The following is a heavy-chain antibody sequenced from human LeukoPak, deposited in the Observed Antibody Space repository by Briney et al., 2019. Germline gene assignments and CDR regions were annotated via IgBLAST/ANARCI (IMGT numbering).Heavy chain of an antibody. CDR3: AKDTSPPDCFDP. J-gene: IGHJ5*02. CDR2: INPNSGGT. V-gene: IGHV1-2*02. CDR1: GYTFTGYY. Sequence: GASVKVSCKASGYTFTGYYMHWVRQAPGQGLEWMGWINPNSGGTKYAQKFQGRVTMTRDTSISTAYMELSRLRSDDTAVYYCAKDTSPPDCFDPWGQGTLVTVSS. D-gene: IGHD2-2*01.